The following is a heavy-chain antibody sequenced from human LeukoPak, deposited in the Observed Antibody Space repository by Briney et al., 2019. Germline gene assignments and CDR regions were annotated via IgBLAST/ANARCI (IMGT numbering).Heavy chain of an antibody. CDR3: ARVGPIVGANYLDY. D-gene: IGHD1-26*01. J-gene: IGHJ4*02. CDR2: IKSKTDGGTT. V-gene: IGHV3-15*01. Sequence: GGSLSLSCAASGFTFSSAWMSWVRQAPGKGLEWVGRIKSKTDGGTTDYAAPVKGRFTISRDDSKNTLYLQMNSLKTEDTAVYYCARVGPIVGANYLDYWGQGTLLTVSA. CDR1: GFTFSSAW.